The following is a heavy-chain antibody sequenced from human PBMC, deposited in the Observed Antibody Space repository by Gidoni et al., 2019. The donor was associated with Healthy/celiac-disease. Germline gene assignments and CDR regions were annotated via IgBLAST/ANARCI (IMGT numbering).Heavy chain of an antibody. CDR1: GLSFSDYY. V-gene: IGHV3-11*05. J-gene: IGHJ3*02. Sequence: QVQLVESGGGLVKPGRSLRLSCSASGLSFSDYYMSWIRQAPGKGLEWVSYISSSSSYTNYADSVKGRFTISRDNAKNSLYLQMNSLRAEDTVVYYCARDFKLSAHQNAFDIWGQGTMVTVSS. CDR2: ISSSSSYT. CDR3: ARDFKLSAHQNAFDI.